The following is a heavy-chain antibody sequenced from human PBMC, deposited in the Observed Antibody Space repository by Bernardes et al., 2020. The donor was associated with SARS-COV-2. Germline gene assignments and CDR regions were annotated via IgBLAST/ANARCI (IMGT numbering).Heavy chain of an antibody. CDR2: IGQNGGDI. D-gene: IGHD1-26*01. CDR3: ARTARVGDL. Sequence: GGSLRLSCAASGFSFSNSYMSWIRQAPGKGLEWLSYIGQNGGDINYADSVKGRFTISRDNAKNSLYLQMTSLRAEDTAMYYCARTARVGDLWGRGTLVTASS. V-gene: IGHV3-11*01. CDR1: GFSFSNSY. J-gene: IGHJ2*01.